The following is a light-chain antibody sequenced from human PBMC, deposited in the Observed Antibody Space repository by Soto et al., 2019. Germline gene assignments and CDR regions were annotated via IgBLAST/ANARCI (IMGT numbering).Light chain of an antibody. J-gene: IGKJ4*01. V-gene: IGKV3-15*01. CDR2: GES. CDR1: QGIGST. Sequence: EIVITQSPATLSVSPGEGATLSCRASQGIGSTLALYQQKPGQTHRLLIYGESTRATGVPARFSGSVYGTDFTLTINSMQSEDVAVYYCHHYANWPLTFGVGTTVESK. CDR3: HHYANWPLT.